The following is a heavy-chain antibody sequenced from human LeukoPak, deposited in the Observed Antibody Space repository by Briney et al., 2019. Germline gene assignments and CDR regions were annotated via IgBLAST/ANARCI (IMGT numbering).Heavy chain of an antibody. D-gene: IGHD3-3*01. CDR1: GGSISSYY. V-gene: IGHV4-59*01. CDR2: IYYSGGT. Sequence: PSETLSLTCTVSGGSISSYYWSWIRQPPGKGLEWIGYIYYSGGTNYNPSLKSRVTISVDTSKNQFSLKLSSVTAADTAVYYCARDMVWSGYHNWFDPWGQGTLVTVSS. J-gene: IGHJ5*02. CDR3: ARDMVWSGYHNWFDP.